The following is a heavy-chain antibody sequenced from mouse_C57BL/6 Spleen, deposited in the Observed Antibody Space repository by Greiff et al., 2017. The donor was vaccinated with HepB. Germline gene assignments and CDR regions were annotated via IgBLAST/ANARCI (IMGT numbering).Heavy chain of an antibody. V-gene: IGHV1-81*01. J-gene: IGHJ4*01. CDR3: ARSFVVATRYAMDY. Sequence: QVQLQQSGAELARPGASVKLSCKASGYTFTSYGISWVKQRTGQGLEWIGEIYPRSGNTYYNEKFKGKATLTADKSSSTAYMELRSLTSEDSAVYFCARSFVVATRYAMDYWGQGTSVTVSS. CDR1: GYTFTSYG. D-gene: IGHD1-1*01. CDR2: IYPRSGNT.